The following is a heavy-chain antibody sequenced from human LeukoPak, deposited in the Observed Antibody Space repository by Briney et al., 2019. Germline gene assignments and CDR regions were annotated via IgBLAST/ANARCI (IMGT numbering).Heavy chain of an antibody. CDR2: INHSGST. V-gene: IGHV4-34*01. Sequence: SETLSLTCAVYGGSFSGYYWSWIRQPPGKGLEWIGEINHSGSTNYNPSLKSRVTISVDTSKNQFSLKLSSVTAADTAVYYCARGSPYYDFWSGYSNWFDLWGQGTLVTVSS. CDR3: ARGSPYYDFWSGYSNWFDL. D-gene: IGHD3-3*01. CDR1: GGSFSGYY. J-gene: IGHJ5*02.